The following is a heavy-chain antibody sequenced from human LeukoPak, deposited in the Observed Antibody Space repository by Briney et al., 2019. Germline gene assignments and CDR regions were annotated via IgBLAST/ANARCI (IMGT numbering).Heavy chain of an antibody. V-gene: IGHV1-2*02. J-gene: IGHJ5*02. Sequence: ASVKVSCKASGYTFTGCYLYWVRQAPGQGLEWMGWINPNRGDTNYAQKFQGRVTMTRDTSSSTAYMELRRLRSDDTAVYYSAREGSGRSWFDPWGQGTLVTVSS. CDR1: GYTFTGCY. CDR2: INPNRGDT. CDR3: AREGSGRSWFDP. D-gene: IGHD6-19*01.